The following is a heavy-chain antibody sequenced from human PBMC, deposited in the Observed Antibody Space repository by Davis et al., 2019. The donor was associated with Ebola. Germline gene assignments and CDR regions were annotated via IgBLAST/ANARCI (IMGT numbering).Heavy chain of an antibody. CDR1: GGSFSSYA. V-gene: IGHV1-69*06. Sequence: AASVKVSCKSSGGSFSSYAISWVRQAPGQGLEWMGGIIPMFAAASYAQKFQGRVTITADKSTSTAYMELSSLRSEDTAVYYCARDLVGYYDSGDYWGQGTLVTVSS. CDR2: IIPMFAAA. J-gene: IGHJ4*02. CDR3: ARDLVGYYDSGDY. D-gene: IGHD3-22*01.